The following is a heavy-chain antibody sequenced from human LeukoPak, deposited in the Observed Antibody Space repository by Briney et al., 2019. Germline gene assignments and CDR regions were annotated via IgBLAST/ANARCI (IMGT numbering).Heavy chain of an antibody. CDR3: ASLSDCGGDCYYFDY. D-gene: IGHD2-21*02. CDR2: ITRMSDYI. Sequence: GGSLRLSCEASGFTFSSYSMNWVRQAPGKGLEWVSSITRMSDYIYYADSVKGRFTISRDNAKNSLYLQMSSLRAEDTAVYYCASLSDCGGDCYYFDYWGQGTLVTVSS. CDR1: GFTFSSYS. V-gene: IGHV3-21*01. J-gene: IGHJ4*02.